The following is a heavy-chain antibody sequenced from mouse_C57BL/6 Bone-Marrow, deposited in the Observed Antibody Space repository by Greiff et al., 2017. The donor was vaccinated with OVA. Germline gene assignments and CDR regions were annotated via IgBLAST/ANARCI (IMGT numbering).Heavy chain of an antibody. CDR3: ARRHYYGSSYGWFAY. Sequence: VQLQQSGPELVKPGASVKISCKASGYTFTDYYMNWVKQSHGKSLEWIGDINPNNGGTSYNQKFKGKATLTVDKSSSTAYMELRSLTSEDSAVYYCARRHYYGSSYGWFAYWGQGTLVTVSA. D-gene: IGHD1-1*01. CDR1: GYTFTDYY. CDR2: INPNNGGT. J-gene: IGHJ3*01. V-gene: IGHV1-26*01.